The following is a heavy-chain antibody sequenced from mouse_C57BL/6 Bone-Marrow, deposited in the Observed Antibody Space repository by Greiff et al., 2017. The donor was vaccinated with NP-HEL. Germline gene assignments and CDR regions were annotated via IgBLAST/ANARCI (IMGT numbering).Heavy chain of an antibody. CDR1: GYAFSSYW. D-gene: IGHD4-1*01. CDR3: ASLGPLYAMDY. J-gene: IGHJ4*01. V-gene: IGHV1-80*01. Sequence: VQRVESGAELVKPGASVKISCKASGYAFSSYWMNWVKQRPGKGLEWIGQIYPGDGDTNYNGKFKGKATLTADKSSSTAYMQRSSLTSEDSAVYFCASLGPLYAMDYWGQGTSVTVSS. CDR2: IYPGDGDT.